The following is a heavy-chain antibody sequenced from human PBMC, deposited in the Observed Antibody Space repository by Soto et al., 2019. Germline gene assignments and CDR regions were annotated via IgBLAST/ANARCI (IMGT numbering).Heavy chain of an antibody. J-gene: IGHJ4*02. Sequence: PGGSLRHSWVASGLIFTDYAMSWVRQGTGKGLEWVAGISFSGDNTNYADSVKGRFITSRDNSKNTLYLLMNRLTTEDIAIYYCAKIALVGSFGFELARDYWGQGILVTVSS. CDR1: GLIFTDYA. D-gene: IGHD2-8*02. CDR3: AKIALVGSFGFELARDY. V-gene: IGHV3-23*01. CDR2: ISFSGDNT.